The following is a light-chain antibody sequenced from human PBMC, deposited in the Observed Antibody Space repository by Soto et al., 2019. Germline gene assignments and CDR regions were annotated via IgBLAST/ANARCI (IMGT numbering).Light chain of an antibody. CDR3: QQYDRIPQFT. V-gene: IGKV3-20*01. CDR1: QSVSNSY. Sequence: EIVLTKSPGTLSLSPGERATLSCRASQSVSNSYLAWYQQKPDQAPRLLIYGASRRATGIQDRFSGSGSGTDFTLTISRLEPEDFAIYYGQQYDRIPQFTFGPGTKVAIK. CDR2: GAS. J-gene: IGKJ3*01.